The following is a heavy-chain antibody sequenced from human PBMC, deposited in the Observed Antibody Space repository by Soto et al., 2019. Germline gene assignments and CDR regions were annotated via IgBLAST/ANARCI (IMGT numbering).Heavy chain of an antibody. CDR2: ISYDGSNK. V-gene: IGHV3-30*18. J-gene: IGHJ4*02. D-gene: IGHD3-16*01. CDR1: GFTFSSYG. Sequence: GSLRLSCAASGFTFSSYGMHWVRQAPGKGLEWVAVISYDGSNKYYADSVKGRFTISRDNSKNTLYLQMNSLRAGDTAVYYCAKGLLGEVSAFDYWGQGTLVTGSS. CDR3: AKGLLGEVSAFDY.